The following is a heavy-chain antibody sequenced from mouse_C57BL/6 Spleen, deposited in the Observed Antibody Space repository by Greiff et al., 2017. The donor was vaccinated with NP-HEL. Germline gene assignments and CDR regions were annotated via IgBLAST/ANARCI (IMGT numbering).Heavy chain of an antibody. CDR3: ATNWDVDYAMDY. D-gene: IGHD4-1*02. Sequence: VKLQESGAELVRPGASVKLSCKASGYTFTDYYINWVKQRPGQGLEWIARIYPGSGNTYYNEKFKGKATLTAEKSSSTAYMQLSSLTSEDSAVYFCATNWDVDYAMDYWGQGTSVTVSS. V-gene: IGHV1-76*01. J-gene: IGHJ4*01. CDR1: GYTFTDYY. CDR2: IYPGSGNT.